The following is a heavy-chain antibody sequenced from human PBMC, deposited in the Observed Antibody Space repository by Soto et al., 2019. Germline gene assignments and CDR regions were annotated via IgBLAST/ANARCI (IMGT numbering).Heavy chain of an antibody. J-gene: IGHJ3*02. CDR1: GYTFTSYY. D-gene: IGHD3-3*01. V-gene: IGHV1-46*01. CDR3: AIAEVTIFGVVSGGGAFDI. CDR2: INPSGGST. Sequence: QVQLVQSGAEVKKPGASVKVSCKASGYTFTSYYMHWVRQAPGQGLEWMGIINPSGGSTSYAQKFQGRVTMTRETSTSTVYMELSSLRSEDTAVYYCAIAEVTIFGVVSGGGAFDIWGQGTMVTVSS.